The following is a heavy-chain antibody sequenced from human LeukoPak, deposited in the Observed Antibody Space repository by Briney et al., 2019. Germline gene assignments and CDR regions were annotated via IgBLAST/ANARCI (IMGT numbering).Heavy chain of an antibody. D-gene: IGHD3-22*01. CDR3: AKGENRDSSGYYDY. CDR1: GLTFSNFG. Sequence: GGSPRPSCAASGLTFSNFGMHSVRQAPGKWLEWVAFIRYDATNKYYADSVKGRFTISRDNSQNTVYLQMSTLRTEYTAVYYCAKGENRDSSGYYDYWGQGILVIVSS. J-gene: IGHJ4*02. V-gene: IGHV3-30*02. CDR2: IRYDATNK.